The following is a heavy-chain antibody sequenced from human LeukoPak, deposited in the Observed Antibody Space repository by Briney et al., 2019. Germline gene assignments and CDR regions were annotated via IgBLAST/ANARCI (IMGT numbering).Heavy chain of an antibody. Sequence: GGSLRLSCAASGFTFSSYAMHWVRQAPGKGLEWVAVISYDGGNKYYADSVKGRFTISRDNSKNTLYLQMNSLRAEDTAVYYCARGVGATLFDYWGQGTLVTVSS. CDR1: GFTFSSYA. CDR3: ARGVGATLFDY. CDR2: ISYDGGNK. J-gene: IGHJ4*02. D-gene: IGHD1-26*01. V-gene: IGHV3-30-3*01.